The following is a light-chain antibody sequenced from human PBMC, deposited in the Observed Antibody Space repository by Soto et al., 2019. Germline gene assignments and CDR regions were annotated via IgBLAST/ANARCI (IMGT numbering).Light chain of an antibody. CDR3: QKYNIAPWT. J-gene: IGKJ1*01. V-gene: IGKV1-27*01. CDR2: AAS. Sequence: DIQMTQSPSSLSAYVGDRFTITCRASQAISNYLAWYQQKPGKVPKLLIYAASTLQSGVPSRFSGSGSGTDFTLTISSLQPEDVATYYCQKYNIAPWTFGQGTKVEIK. CDR1: QAISNY.